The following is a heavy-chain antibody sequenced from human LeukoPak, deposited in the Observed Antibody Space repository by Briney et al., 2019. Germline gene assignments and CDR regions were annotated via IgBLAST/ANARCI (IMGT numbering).Heavy chain of an antibody. CDR2: IIPIFGTA. Sequence: SSVKVSCKAPGGTFSSYAISWVRQAPGQGLEWMGRIIPIFGTANYAQKFQGRVTITTDESTSTAYMELSSLRSEDTAVYYCARERGLPSSSWYDYWGQGTLVTVSS. CDR3: ARERGLPSSSWYDY. J-gene: IGHJ4*02. D-gene: IGHD6-13*01. CDR1: GGTFSSYA. V-gene: IGHV1-69*05.